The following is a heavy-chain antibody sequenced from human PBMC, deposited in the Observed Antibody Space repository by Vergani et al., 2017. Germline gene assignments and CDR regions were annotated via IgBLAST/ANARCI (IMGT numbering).Heavy chain of an antibody. J-gene: IGHJ5*02. V-gene: IGHV3-33*01. CDR2: IWYDGSNK. Sequence: QVQLVESGGGVVQPGRSLRLSCAASGFTFSSYGMHWVRQAPGKGLEWVAVIWYDGSNKYYTDSVKGRFTISRDNSKNTLYLQMKSLRAEDTAVYYCARGRYGDYPVLDPWGQGTLVTVSS. CDR3: ARGRYGDYPVLDP. CDR1: GFTFSSYG. D-gene: IGHD4-17*01.